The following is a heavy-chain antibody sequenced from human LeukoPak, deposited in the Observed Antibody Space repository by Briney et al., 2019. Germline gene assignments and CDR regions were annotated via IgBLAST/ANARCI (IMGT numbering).Heavy chain of an antibody. CDR1: GGSISSSRYY. Sequence: SETLSPTCTVSGGSISSSRYYWGWIRQPPGKGLGWIGYIYHSGSTNYNPSLKSRVTMSVDTSKNQFSLKLSSVTAADTAVYYCARAGYSGSDFSVWGKGTTVTVSS. V-gene: IGHV4-61*05. D-gene: IGHD5-12*01. CDR2: IYHSGST. J-gene: IGHJ6*04. CDR3: ARAGYSGSDFSV.